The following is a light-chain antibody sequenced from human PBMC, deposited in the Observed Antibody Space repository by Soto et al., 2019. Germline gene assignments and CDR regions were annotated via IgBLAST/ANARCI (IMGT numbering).Light chain of an antibody. V-gene: IGLV1-44*01. Sequence: QSVLTQPPSASGTPGQRVTISCSGSSSNIGINTVNWYQQLPGTAPNLLIYSNNQRPSGVPDRFSGSKSGTSASLAISGLQSEDEADYYCAAWDHSLDGVVFGGGTKLTVL. J-gene: IGLJ3*02. CDR1: SSNIGINT. CDR3: AAWDHSLDGVV. CDR2: SNN.